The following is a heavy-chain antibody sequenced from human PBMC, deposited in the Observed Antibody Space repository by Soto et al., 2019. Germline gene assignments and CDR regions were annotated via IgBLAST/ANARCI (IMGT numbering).Heavy chain of an antibody. V-gene: IGHV3-23*01. D-gene: IGHD3-16*01. CDR1: GFTFSTYS. Sequence: EVQLLESGGGLVQPGGSLRLSCATSGFTFSTYSMNWLRQAPGRGPECVSFIGGSGRTTYYADSVKGRFTVSRDNSKNTLYLQMNSLRAEDTALYYCAKFRGPSYSYYYMDVWGKGATVTVSS. CDR3: AKFRGPSYSYYYMDV. CDR2: IGGSGRTT. J-gene: IGHJ6*03.